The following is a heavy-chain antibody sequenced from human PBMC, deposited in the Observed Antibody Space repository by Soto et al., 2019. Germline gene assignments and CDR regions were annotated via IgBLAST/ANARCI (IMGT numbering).Heavy chain of an antibody. Sequence: GSLRLSCAASGFTFSSYAMSWVRQAPGKGLEWVSAISSSGGTTHYADSVKGRFIISRDNSKNTLYLQMNSLRAEDTAVYYCAKPGYLEQWLVRGYFDYWGQGTMVTVSS. CDR3: AKPGYLEQWLVRGYFDY. D-gene: IGHD6-19*01. J-gene: IGHJ4*02. V-gene: IGHV3-23*01. CDR1: GFTFSSYA. CDR2: ISSSGGTT.